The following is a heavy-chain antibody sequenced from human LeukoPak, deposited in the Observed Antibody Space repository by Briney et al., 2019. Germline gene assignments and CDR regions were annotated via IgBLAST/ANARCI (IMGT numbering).Heavy chain of an antibody. CDR2: ISWNSGTI. CDR1: GFTFNDYA. V-gene: IGHV3-9*03. D-gene: IGHD3-22*01. Sequence: PGGSLRLXCVASGFTFNDYAMHWVRQAPGKGLEWVSGISWNSGTIGYADSVKGRFTISRDNAKNTLYLQMNSLRAEDMAFYYCAKDYYYDSSGYTYFDYWGQGALVTVSS. CDR3: AKDYYYDSSGYTYFDY. J-gene: IGHJ4*02.